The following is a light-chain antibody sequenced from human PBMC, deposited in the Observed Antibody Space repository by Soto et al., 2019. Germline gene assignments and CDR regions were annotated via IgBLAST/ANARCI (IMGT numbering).Light chain of an antibody. Sequence: DIQMTQSPSTLSASVGDRVSITCRASQSISRQLAWYQQKPGKAPNLLIYQASNLETGVPSRFTGSGSGTEFTLTISILQPYDLTSYYCLQYQSYWSFGHGNIVELK. CDR3: LQYQSYWS. J-gene: IGKJ1*01. CDR1: QSISRQ. CDR2: QAS. V-gene: IGKV1-5*03.